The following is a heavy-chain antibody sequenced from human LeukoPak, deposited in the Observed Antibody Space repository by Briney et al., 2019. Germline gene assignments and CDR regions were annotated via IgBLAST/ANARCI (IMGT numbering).Heavy chain of an antibody. J-gene: IGHJ3*02. Sequence: ALVKVSCKASGYTFTGNYMHWVRQAPGQGLEWMGWINPNSGGTNYAQKFQGRVTMTRDTSVSTAYMELSRLRSDDTAVYYCARAFDVSSDIVVVPTPFDIWGQGTMVTVSS. CDR1: GYTFTGNY. CDR2: INPNSGGT. V-gene: IGHV1-2*02. CDR3: ARAFDVSSDIVVVPTPFDI. D-gene: IGHD2-2*01.